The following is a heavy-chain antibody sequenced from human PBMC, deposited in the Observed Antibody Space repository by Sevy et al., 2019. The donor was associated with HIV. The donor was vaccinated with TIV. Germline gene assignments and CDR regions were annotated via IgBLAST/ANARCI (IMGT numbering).Heavy chain of an antibody. D-gene: IGHD6-19*01. V-gene: IGHV3-23*01. CDR2: TSGSGGTT. Sequence: GGSLRLSCVASGFTFSSYAMSWVRQAPGKGLEWVSSTSGSGGTTYYADSVKGRFTISRDNSKNTLYLQMNSLRAGDTAVYYCSKGKDGGWYYFDYWGQGTLVTVSS. CDR1: GFTFSSYA. J-gene: IGHJ4*02. CDR3: SKGKDGGWYYFDY.